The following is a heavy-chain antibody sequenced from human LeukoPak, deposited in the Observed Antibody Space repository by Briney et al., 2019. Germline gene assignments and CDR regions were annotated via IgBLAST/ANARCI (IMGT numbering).Heavy chain of an antibody. CDR2: IYHSGST. Sequence: PSKTLSLTCTVTGYSISSGYYWAWIRQPPGKELERIGSIYHSGSTYYNPSLKSRVTISVDTSKHQFSLKLSSVTAADTAVYYCARDLRIVGANGDYWGQGTLVTVSS. D-gene: IGHD1-26*01. J-gene: IGHJ4*02. CDR1: GYSISSGYY. CDR3: ARDLRIVGANGDY. V-gene: IGHV4-38-2*02.